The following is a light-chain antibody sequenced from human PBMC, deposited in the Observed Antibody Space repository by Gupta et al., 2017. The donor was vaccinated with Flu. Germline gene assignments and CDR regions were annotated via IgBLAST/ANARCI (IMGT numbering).Light chain of an antibody. V-gene: IGLV2-18*02. CDR2: EVS. J-gene: IGLJ1*01. CDR3: SSYTISYTYV. Sequence: QSALTQPPSVSGSPGQSVTISCTGTSSDIGNYNRVSWDQQPPGTAPKLMIYEVSKRPSGVPDRFSGSKSGNTASLTISGLQAEDEADYYCSSYTISYTYVFGTGTKPTVL. CDR1: SSDIGNYNR.